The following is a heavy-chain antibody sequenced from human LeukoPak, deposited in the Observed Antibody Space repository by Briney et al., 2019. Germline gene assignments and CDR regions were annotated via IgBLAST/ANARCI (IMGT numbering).Heavy chain of an antibody. V-gene: IGHV1-46*01. CDR3: ARDLTYSSSANYYYYYMDV. CDR1: GYTFTSYA. CDR2: INPSGGST. Sequence: ASVKVSCKASGYTFTSYAMHWVRQAPGQRLEWMGIINPSGGSTNYAQKFQGRVTMTRDTSTSTVYMELSSLRSEDTAVYYCARDLTYSSSANYYYYYMDVWGKGTTVTVSS. D-gene: IGHD6-6*01. J-gene: IGHJ6*03.